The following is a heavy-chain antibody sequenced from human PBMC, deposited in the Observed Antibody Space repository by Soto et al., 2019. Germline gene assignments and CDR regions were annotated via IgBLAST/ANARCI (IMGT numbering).Heavy chain of an antibody. V-gene: IGHV3-23*01. CDR3: AKDSSYRNNWFDP. D-gene: IGHD3-16*02. CDR2: ISGSGGRS. Sequence: GGSLRLSCAASGFTFSNYAMTWVRQGPGKGLEWVSGISGSGGRSYYADSVKGRFTISRDNSKSTLYLQMNSLRAEDTAVYYCAKDSSYRNNWFDPWGQGTLVTVSS. CDR1: GFTFSNYA. J-gene: IGHJ5*02.